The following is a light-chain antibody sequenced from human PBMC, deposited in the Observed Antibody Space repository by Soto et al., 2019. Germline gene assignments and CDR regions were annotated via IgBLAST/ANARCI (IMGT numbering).Light chain of an antibody. CDR1: QSLLHSNGNTF. V-gene: IGKV2-28*01. CDR2: LGS. Sequence: EIVMTQSPLSLTVTPGEPASISCKSSQSLLHSNGNTFLDWYMQKPGQSPQLLIYLGSRRAPGALVRVSGSGSGTDFTLRISTLEADEAGIYYCMQALQTPRTFGQGTKLEI. CDR3: MQALQTPRT. J-gene: IGKJ1*01.